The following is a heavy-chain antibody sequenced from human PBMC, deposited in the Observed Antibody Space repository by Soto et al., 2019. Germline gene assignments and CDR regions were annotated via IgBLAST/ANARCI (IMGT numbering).Heavy chain of an antibody. CDR1: GFTFSSYA. D-gene: IGHD3-22*01. V-gene: IGHV3-23*01. CDR2: ISGSGGST. Sequence: VGSLRLSCAASGFTFSSYAMSWVRQAPWKGLEWVSAISGSGGSTYYADSVKGRFTISRDNSKNTLYLQMNSLRAEDTAVYYCAKDRWDYYDSIGKFDPWGQGTLVTVSS. J-gene: IGHJ5*02. CDR3: AKDRWDYYDSIGKFDP.